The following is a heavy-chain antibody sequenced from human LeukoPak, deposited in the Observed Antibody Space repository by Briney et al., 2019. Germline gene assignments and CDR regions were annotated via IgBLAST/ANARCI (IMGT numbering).Heavy chain of an antibody. Sequence: SVKVSCKAPGGTFNTHAITWVRQAPGQGLEWMGRIIPVLDITNYAQKFQGRVTITADKSTSTAYMQLTGLRSEDTAIYYCTRRRDYFDYWGQGTLVTVSS. CDR3: TRRRDYFDY. V-gene: IGHV1-69*04. CDR1: GGTFNTHA. CDR2: IIPVLDIT. J-gene: IGHJ4*02.